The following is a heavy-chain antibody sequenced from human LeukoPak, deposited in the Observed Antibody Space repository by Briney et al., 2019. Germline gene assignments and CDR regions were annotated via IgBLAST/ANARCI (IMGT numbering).Heavy chain of an antibody. Sequence: GGSLRLSCAASGFTFSSYAMHWVRQAPGKGLEWVAVISYDGSNKYYADSVKGRFTISRDNSKNTLYLQMNSLRAEDTAVYYCARGEVKTTRNGIDYWGQGTLVTVSS. CDR1: GFTFSSYA. J-gene: IGHJ4*02. CDR3: ARGEVKTTRNGIDY. D-gene: IGHD3-10*01. CDR2: ISYDGSNK. V-gene: IGHV3-30-3*01.